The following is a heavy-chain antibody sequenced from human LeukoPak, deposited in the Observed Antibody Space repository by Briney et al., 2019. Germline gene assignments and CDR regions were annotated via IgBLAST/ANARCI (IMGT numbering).Heavy chain of an antibody. Sequence: GGSLRLSCAVSGFTFSSYAMSWVRQPPGRGLEWVSAISGSGGTTYNAASVKGRSTIPRDNSKNTLFLQMNSLRAEDTAVYYCAKDLADQYCGSTSCYLGGWLRGSCWFDPWGQGTLVTVSS. V-gene: IGHV3-23*01. CDR2: ISGSGGTT. J-gene: IGHJ5*02. CDR1: GFTFSSYA. CDR3: AKDLADQYCGSTSCYLGGWLRGSCWFDP. D-gene: IGHD2-2*01.